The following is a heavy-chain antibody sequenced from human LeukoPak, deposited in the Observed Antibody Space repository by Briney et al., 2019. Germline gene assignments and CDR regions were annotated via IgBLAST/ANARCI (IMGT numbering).Heavy chain of an antibody. V-gene: IGHV1-69*01. CDR2: IIPIFGTA. CDR3: ARGLTTVLGGDAFDI. CDR1: GGTFSSYA. J-gene: IGHJ3*02. D-gene: IGHD4-17*01. Sequence: ASVKVSCKASGGTFSSYAISWVRQAPGQGLEWMGGIIPIFGTANYAQKFQGRVTITADESTGTAYMELSSLRSEDTAVYYCARGLTTVLGGDAFDIWGQGTMVTVSS.